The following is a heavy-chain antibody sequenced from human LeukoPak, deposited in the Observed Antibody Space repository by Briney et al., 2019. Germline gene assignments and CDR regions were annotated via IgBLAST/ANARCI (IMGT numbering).Heavy chain of an antibody. Sequence: PSETLSLTCTVSGGSVSSDNYYWSWIRQPPGKGLEWIGYIYYSGSTNYNPSLKSRVTISVDTSKNQFSLKLSSVTAADTAVYYCARASSITIFGAHYQGYYFDYWGQGTLVTVSS. V-gene: IGHV4-61*01. CDR2: IYYSGST. D-gene: IGHD3-3*01. CDR1: GGSVSSDNYY. CDR3: ARASSITIFGAHYQGYYFDY. J-gene: IGHJ4*02.